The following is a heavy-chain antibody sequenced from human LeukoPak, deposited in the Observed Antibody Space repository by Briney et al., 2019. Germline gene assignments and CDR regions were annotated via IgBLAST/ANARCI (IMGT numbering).Heavy chain of an antibody. Sequence: SETLSLTCTVSGGSINSYYWSWVRQPPGKGLEWIAYIYYSGSTSYNPSLKRRVTISVDTSKNQFSLKLSSVTAADTAVYYCARSQPYYDILTGYTPFDYWGQGTLVTVSS. V-gene: IGHV4-59*08. D-gene: IGHD3-9*01. CDR1: GGSINSYY. CDR3: ARSQPYYDILTGYTPFDY. J-gene: IGHJ4*02. CDR2: IYYSGST.